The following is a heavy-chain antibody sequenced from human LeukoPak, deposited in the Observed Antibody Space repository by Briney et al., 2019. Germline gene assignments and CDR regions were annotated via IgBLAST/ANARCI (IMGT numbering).Heavy chain of an antibody. CDR1: GFTVTSNQ. D-gene: IGHD2-2*02. CDR3: ARAYCNSISCYTFDY. J-gene: IGHJ4*02. CDR2: TYSGGNT. Sequence: GGSLRLSCAASGFTVTSNQMSWVRQAPGKGLEWVSVTYSGGNTYYADSAKGRFTISRDNSKNTLNLQMNSLRAEDTAVYYCARAYCNSISCYTFDYWGQGTLVTVSS. V-gene: IGHV3-53*01.